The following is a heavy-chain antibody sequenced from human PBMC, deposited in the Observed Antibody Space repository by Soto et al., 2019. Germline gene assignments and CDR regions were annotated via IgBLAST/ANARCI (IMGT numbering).Heavy chain of an antibody. V-gene: IGHV3-11*01. D-gene: IGHD3-22*01. CDR3: ARTMATMLFLFDY. CDR1: GFTFSDYY. CDR2: ISSSGSTI. J-gene: IGHJ4*02. Sequence: PGGSLRISCAASGFTFSDYYMSWIRQAPGKGLEWVSYISSSGSTIYYADSVKGRFTISRDNAKNSLYLQMNSLRAEDTAVYYCARTMATMLFLFDYWGQGTLVTVSS.